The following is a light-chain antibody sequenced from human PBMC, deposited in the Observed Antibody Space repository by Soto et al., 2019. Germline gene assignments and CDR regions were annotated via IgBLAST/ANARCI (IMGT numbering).Light chain of an antibody. CDR3: TSYTGSSLV. CDR2: EVS. V-gene: IGLV2-14*01. J-gene: IGLJ2*01. CDR1: SSDIGRYNY. Sequence: QLVLTQPASVSASPGQSITISCTGTSSDIGRYNYVSWYQQHPGKAPKLIIYEVSHRPSGVSPHFSASKSGNTASLTISGLQAEDEADYFCTSYTGSSLVFGGGTKLTVL.